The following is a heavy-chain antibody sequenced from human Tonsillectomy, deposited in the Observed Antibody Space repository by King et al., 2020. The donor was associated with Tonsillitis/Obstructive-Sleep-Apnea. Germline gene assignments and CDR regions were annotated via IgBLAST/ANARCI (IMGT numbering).Heavy chain of an antibody. Sequence: VQLVESGGGLVKPGGSLRLSCAASGFTFSDYYMSWIRQPPGKGLEWVSYISSSGITIYYADSVKGRFTISRDNAKQSLYLQMNSQRAEDTAVSYCATLGTGYDSYSFDYWGPGTLVTVSP. CDR2: ISSSGITI. CDR3: ATLGTGYDSYSFDY. V-gene: IGHV3-11*01. D-gene: IGHD5-12*01. J-gene: IGHJ4*02. CDR1: GFTFSDYY.